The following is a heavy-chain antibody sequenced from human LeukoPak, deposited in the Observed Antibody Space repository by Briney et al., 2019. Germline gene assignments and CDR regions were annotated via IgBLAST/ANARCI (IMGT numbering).Heavy chain of an antibody. V-gene: IGHV3-48*03. CDR3: ARIGPPYDFDY. CDR2: ISSSGSTI. D-gene: IGHD3-16*01. CDR1: GFTFSSYE. J-gene: IGHJ4*02. Sequence: PGGSLRLSCAASGFTFSSYEINWVRQAPGKGLEWVSYISSSGSTIYYAVSVKGRFTISRDNAKNSLYLQMNSLRAEDTAVYYCARIGPPYDFDYWGQGTLVTVSS.